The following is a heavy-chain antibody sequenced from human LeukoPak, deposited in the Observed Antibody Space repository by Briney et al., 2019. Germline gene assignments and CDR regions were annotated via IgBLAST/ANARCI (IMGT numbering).Heavy chain of an antibody. Sequence: ASVRVSCKASGYTFTGYYMHWVRQAPGQGLERMGWINPNTGDTHYAQKFQGRVTLTRDTSITTVYTELSRLTSDDTAIFYCAVAPGDYWGQGTLVTVSS. CDR1: GYTFTGYY. CDR2: INPNTGDT. V-gene: IGHV1-2*02. CDR3: AVAPGDY. D-gene: IGHD2-21*01. J-gene: IGHJ4*02.